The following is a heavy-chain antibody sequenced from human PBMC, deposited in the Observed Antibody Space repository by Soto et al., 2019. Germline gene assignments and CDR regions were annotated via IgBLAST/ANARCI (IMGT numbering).Heavy chain of an antibody. D-gene: IGHD2-8*01. CDR3: PVDTYGPDY. Sequence: QVQLVQSGPEVRKPGDSVTVSCKTSGFTFSGSAVQWVRQIRGQGLEWIGWIVVGSGKAKYAPKFQQRVTISRDKSTNTAYLEVNSLRHGDTAIYYCPVDTYGPDYWGQGTLVTVSS. J-gene: IGHJ4*02. V-gene: IGHV1-58*01. CDR2: IVVGSGKA. CDR1: GFTFSGSA.